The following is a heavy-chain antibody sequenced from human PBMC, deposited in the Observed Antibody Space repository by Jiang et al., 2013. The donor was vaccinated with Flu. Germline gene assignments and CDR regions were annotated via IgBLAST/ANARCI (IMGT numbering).Heavy chain of an antibody. Sequence: INPSGGSTSYAQKFQGRVTMTRDTSTSTVYMELSSLRSEDTAVYYCARDSLPTIFGVVIRINWFDPWGQGTLVTVSS. D-gene: IGHD3-3*01. V-gene: IGHV1-46*01. J-gene: IGHJ5*02. CDR3: ARDSLPTIFGVVIRINWFDP. CDR2: INPSGGST.